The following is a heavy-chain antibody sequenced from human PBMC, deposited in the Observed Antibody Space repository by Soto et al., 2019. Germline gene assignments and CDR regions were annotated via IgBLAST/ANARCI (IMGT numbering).Heavy chain of an antibody. V-gene: IGHV1-3*05. D-gene: IGHD2-15*01. Sequence: QVQLVQSGAEEKKPGASVKVSCKASGYTFTSYAMHWVRQAPGQRLEWMGWINAGNGNTKYSQKFQGRVTITRDTSASTAYMELSSPRSEDTAVYYCARDLGYALPDYWGQGTLVTVSS. J-gene: IGHJ4*02. CDR2: INAGNGNT. CDR3: ARDLGYALPDY. CDR1: GYTFTSYA.